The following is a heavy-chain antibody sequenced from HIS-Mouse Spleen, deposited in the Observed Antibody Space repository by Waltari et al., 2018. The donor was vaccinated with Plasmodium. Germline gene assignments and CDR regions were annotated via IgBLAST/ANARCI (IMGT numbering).Heavy chain of an antibody. V-gene: IGHV1-69*04. D-gene: IGHD6-13*01. CDR3: ARVLSIAAAGKDAFDI. J-gene: IGHJ3*02. CDR1: GGTFGSSA. Sequence: QVQLVQSGAEVKKPGSSVKVSCKASGGTFGSSAISWVRQAPGQGLEWMGSIIPILCITNYAQNVQGRVTITADKSTSTAYMELSSLRSEDTAVYYCARVLSIAAAGKDAFDIWGQGTMVTVSS. CDR2: IIPILCIT.